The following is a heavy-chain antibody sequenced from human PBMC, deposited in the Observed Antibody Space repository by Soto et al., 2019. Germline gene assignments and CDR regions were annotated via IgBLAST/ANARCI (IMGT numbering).Heavy chain of an antibody. CDR3: ARWRWQQLVRNSTSYYYYGMDV. J-gene: IGHJ6*02. CDR2: IIPIFGTA. CDR1: GRTFSSYA. V-gene: IGHV1-69*13. Sequence: SVKVSCKASGRTFSSYAISWVRQAPGQGLEWMGGIIPIFGTANYAQKFQGRVTITADESTSTAYMELSSLRSEDTAVYYCARWRWQQLVRNSTSYYYYGMDVWGQGTTVTVSS. D-gene: IGHD6-13*01.